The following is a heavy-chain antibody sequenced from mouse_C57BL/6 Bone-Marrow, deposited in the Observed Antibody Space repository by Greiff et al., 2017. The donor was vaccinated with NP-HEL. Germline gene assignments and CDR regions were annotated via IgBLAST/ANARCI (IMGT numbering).Heavy chain of an antibody. CDR2: IDPNSGGT. D-gene: IGHD2-13*01. Sequence: QVHVKQPGAELVKPGASVKLSCKASGYTFTSYWMHWVKQRPGRGLEWIGRIDPNSGGTKYNEKFKSKATLTVDKPSSTAYMQLSSLTSEDSAVYYCARGRTRRYYAMDYWGQGTSVTVSS. CDR3: ARGRTRRYYAMDY. J-gene: IGHJ4*01. V-gene: IGHV1-72*01. CDR1: GYTFTSYW.